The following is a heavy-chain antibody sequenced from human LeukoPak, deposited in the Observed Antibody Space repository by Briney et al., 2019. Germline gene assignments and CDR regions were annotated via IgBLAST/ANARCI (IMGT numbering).Heavy chain of an antibody. Sequence: GESLKISCKGSGYSFTSYWIGWVRQMPGKGLEWMGIIYPGDSDTRYSPSFQGQVSISVDKSINTAYLQRSSLKASDTAMYYCARLYSPPDSSSWDHYYGMDVWGQGTTVTVSS. J-gene: IGHJ6*02. CDR1: GYSFTSYW. CDR3: ARLYSPPDSSSWDHYYGMDV. CDR2: IYPGDSDT. D-gene: IGHD6-13*01. V-gene: IGHV5-51*01.